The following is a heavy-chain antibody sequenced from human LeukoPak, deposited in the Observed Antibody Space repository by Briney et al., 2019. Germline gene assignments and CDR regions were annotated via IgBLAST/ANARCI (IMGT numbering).Heavy chain of an antibody. CDR3: ARPGVGSGRYGAFDT. CDR2: IYYNGGT. CDR1: GGSISSYY. J-gene: IGHJ3*02. D-gene: IGHD5-18*01. Sequence: SETLSLTCTVSGGSISSYYWSWIRQPPGKGLEWIGYIYYNGGTNYNPSLESRLTMSVDTSKNQFSLKLRSVTAADTAVYYCARPGVGSGRYGAFDTWGQGTMVTVAS. V-gene: IGHV4-59*08.